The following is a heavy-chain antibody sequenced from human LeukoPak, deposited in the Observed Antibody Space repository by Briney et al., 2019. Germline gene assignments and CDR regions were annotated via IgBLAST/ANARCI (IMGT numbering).Heavy chain of an antibody. V-gene: IGHV3-23*01. CDR3: AKDMRSYYYDSSGYYDY. CDR2: ISSSGSGGNT. Sequence: GGSLRLSCAASGVTLSSYAMSWARQAPGKGLEWVSGISSSGSGGNTYYADSVKGRFTISRDSSKNTLYLQMNSLRAEDTAVYYCAKDMRSYYYDSSGYYDYWGQGTLVTVSS. J-gene: IGHJ4*02. CDR1: GVTLSSYA. D-gene: IGHD3-22*01.